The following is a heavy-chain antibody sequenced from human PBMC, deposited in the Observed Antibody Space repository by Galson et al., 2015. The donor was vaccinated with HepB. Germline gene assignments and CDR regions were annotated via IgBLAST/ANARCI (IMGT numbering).Heavy chain of an antibody. CDR2: INAGNGNT. J-gene: IGHJ3*02. D-gene: IGHD2-15*01. V-gene: IGHV1-3*01. Sequence: SVKVSCKASGYTFTSYAMHWVRQAPGQRLEWMGWINAGNGNTKYSQKFQGRVTITRDAFANKVYMDLSSLRSEDTAVYYCARGGVRDIVVVVAAKDAFDIWGQGTMVTVSS. CDR3: ARGGVRDIVVVVAAKDAFDI. CDR1: GYTFTSYA.